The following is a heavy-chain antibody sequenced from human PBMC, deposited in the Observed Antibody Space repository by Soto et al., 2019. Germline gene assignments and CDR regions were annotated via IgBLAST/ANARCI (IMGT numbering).Heavy chain of an antibody. D-gene: IGHD3-3*02. Sequence: SLNCTVSGGSICSYYWSWIRKPPGKGLEWIGYIYYSGSTNYNPSLKSRVTISVDTSKNQFSLKLSSVAAADTAVYYCARARLHFHENWFDPWGQGTLVNVPQ. CDR1: GGSICSYY. J-gene: IGHJ5*02. V-gene: IGHV4-59*01. CDR3: ARARLHFHENWFDP. CDR2: IYYSGST.